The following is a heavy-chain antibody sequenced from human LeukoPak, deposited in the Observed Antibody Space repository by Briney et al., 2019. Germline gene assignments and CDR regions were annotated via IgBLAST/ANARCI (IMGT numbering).Heavy chain of an antibody. CDR2: ISGSGGST. CDR3: AKTGSYYYDSSGYYSFDY. V-gene: IGHV3-23*01. CDR1: GFTFSSYA. Sequence: PGGSLRLSCAASGFTFSSYAMSWVRQAPGKGLEWVSAISGSGGSTYYADSVKGRFTISRDNSKNTLYLQMNSLRAEDTAVYYCAKTGSYYYDSSGYYSFDYWGQGTLVTVSS. J-gene: IGHJ4*02. D-gene: IGHD3-22*01.